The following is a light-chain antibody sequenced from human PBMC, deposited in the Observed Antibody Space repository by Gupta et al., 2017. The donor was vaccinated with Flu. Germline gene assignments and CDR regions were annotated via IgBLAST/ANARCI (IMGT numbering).Light chain of an antibody. CDR2: MGS. J-gene: IGKJ2*03. V-gene: IGKV2-28*01. CDR1: QSLLHRKGYNY. Sequence: IVTTQSPLSLPVNPGAPASIPCRSSQSLLHRKGYNYLHWYVQKPGQSPQLLIIMGSSRASGVPYRFSGSGSGTDFTLEISRVEAEDVGVYYCMQALQTPPYSFGQWTNLEIK. CDR3: MQALQTPPYS.